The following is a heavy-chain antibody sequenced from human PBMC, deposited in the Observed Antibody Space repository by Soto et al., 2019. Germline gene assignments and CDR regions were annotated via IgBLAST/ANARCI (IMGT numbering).Heavy chain of an antibody. CDR2: INPSGGST. J-gene: IGHJ4*02. D-gene: IGHD6-19*01. CDR3: ARDLEGIAVAGALDY. V-gene: IGHV1-46*01. CDR1: GYTFTSYY. Sequence: QVQLVQSGAEVKKPGASVKVSCKASGYTFTSYYMHWVRQAPGQGLEWMGIINPSGGSTSYAQKFQSRVTLTRDTSTSTVYMELSSLRSEDTAVYYCARDLEGIAVAGALDYWGQGTLVNVSS.